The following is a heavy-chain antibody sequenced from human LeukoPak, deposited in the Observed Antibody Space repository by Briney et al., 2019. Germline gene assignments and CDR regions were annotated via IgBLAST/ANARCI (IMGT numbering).Heavy chain of an antibody. J-gene: IGHJ5*02. Sequence: SETLSLACTVSGGSISSYYWSWIRQPAGKGLEWIGRVYTSGSTNYNPSLKSRVTMSVDTSKNQFSLKLSSVTAADTAVYYCAREGENYYYDRSWFDPWGQGTLVTVSS. CDR1: GGSISSYY. V-gene: IGHV4-4*07. D-gene: IGHD3-22*01. CDR3: AREGENYYYDRSWFDP. CDR2: VYTSGST.